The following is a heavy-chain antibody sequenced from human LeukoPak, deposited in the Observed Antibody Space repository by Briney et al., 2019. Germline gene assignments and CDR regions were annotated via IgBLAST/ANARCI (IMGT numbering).Heavy chain of an antibody. CDR3: ARGSIFGVVRYYFDY. CDR2: INSSSSTI. CDR1: GFTFSSYS. D-gene: IGHD3-3*01. J-gene: IGHJ4*02. Sequence: GGSLRLSCAASGFTFSSYSMNWVRQAPGKGLEWVSYINSSSSTIYYADSVKGRFTISRDNAKNSLYPQMNSLRDEDTAVYYCARGSIFGVVRYYFDYWGQGTLVTVSS. V-gene: IGHV3-48*02.